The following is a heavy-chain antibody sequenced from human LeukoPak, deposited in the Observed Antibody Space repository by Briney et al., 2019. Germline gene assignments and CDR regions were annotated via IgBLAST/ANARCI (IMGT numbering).Heavy chain of an antibody. J-gene: IGHJ1*01. CDR2: INHSGST. V-gene: IGHV4-34*01. CDR3: DTTTVTRSDIDSQY. Sequence: PSETLSLTCAVYGGSFSGYYWSWIRQPPGKGREWIGEINHSGSTNYNPSLKSRVTISVDTSKNQFSLKLSSETAANARVYHCDTTTVTRSDIDSQYWAQGTLVPVSS. CDR1: GGSFSGYY. D-gene: IGHD4-11*01.